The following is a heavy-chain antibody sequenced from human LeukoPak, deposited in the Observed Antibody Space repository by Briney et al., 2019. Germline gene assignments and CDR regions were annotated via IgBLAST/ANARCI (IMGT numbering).Heavy chain of an antibody. D-gene: IGHD3-10*01. J-gene: IGHJ4*02. Sequence: GGSLRLSCAASGFTLSSYWMSWVRQAPGKGLEWVANIKQDGSEKYYVDSVKGRFTISRDNAKNSLYLQMNSLRAEDTAVYYCASVLWFGELLPLFDYWGQGTLVTVSS. CDR3: ASVLWFGELLPLFDY. V-gene: IGHV3-7*01. CDR1: GFTLSSYW. CDR2: IKQDGSEK.